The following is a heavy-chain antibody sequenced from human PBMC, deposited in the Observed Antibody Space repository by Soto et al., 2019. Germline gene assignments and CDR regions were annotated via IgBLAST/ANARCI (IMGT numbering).Heavy chain of an antibody. D-gene: IGHD3-10*01. V-gene: IGHV3-23*01. CDR2: ISGSGGST. J-gene: IGHJ4*02. Sequence: PGGSLRLSCAASGFTFSSYAMSWVRQAPGKGLEWVSAISGSGGSTYYADSVKGRFTISRDNSKNTLYLQMNSLRAEDTAVYYCSGSGTNPTDYWGQGTLVTVSS. CDR3: SGSGTNPTDY. CDR1: GFTFSSYA.